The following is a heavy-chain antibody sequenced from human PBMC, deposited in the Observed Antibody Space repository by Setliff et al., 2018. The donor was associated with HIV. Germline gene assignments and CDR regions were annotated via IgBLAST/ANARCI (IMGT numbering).Heavy chain of an antibody. D-gene: IGHD2-15*01. V-gene: IGHV3-7*03. CDR2: IKQDGSEK. Sequence: GGSLRLSCAASGFTFSSYWMTWVRQAPGKGLEWVANIKQDGSEKYYVDSVEGRFTISRDNDKNSLYLQMNSLRAEDTAVYCCASGRQGRRYCSGGRCRGGYCYYYMDVWGKGTTVTVSS. J-gene: IGHJ6*03. CDR3: ASGRQGRRYCSGGRCRGGYCYYYMDV. CDR1: GFTFSSYW.